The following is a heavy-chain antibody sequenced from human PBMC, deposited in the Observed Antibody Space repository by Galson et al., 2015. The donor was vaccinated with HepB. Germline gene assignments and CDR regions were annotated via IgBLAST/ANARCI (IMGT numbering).Heavy chain of an antibody. CDR1: GITFSSYA. Sequence: SLRLSCAASGITFSSYAMSWVRQAPGKGLEWVSSISGSGSNIYYADSVKGRFTVSRDNSENTLFLQMSSLTAEDTAVYYCAKDPTSWRGGLYDSWGQGTLVTVSS. D-gene: IGHD2-2*01. J-gene: IGHJ4*02. V-gene: IGHV3-23*01. CDR2: ISGSGSNI. CDR3: AKDPTSWRGGLYDS.